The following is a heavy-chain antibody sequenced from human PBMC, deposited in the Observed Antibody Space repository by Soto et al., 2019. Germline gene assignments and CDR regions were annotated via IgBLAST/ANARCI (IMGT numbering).Heavy chain of an antibody. V-gene: IGHV4-30-4*01. Sequence: QVQLQESGPGLVKPSQTLSLTCTVSGGSISSGDYYWSWIRQPPGKGLEWIGYIYYSGSTYYNPSLKSRVTISVDTSSHLCSRKLSSVPAADTAVYYCARDKGWLGMDVWGQGTTFTGSS. CDR2: IYYSGST. CDR3: ARDKGWLGMDV. CDR1: GGSISSGDYY. D-gene: IGHD5-12*01. J-gene: IGHJ6*02.